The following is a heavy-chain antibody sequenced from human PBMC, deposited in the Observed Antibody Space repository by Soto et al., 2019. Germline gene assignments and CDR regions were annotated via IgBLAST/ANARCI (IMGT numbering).Heavy chain of an antibody. V-gene: IGHV2-5*02. D-gene: IGHD5-12*01. CDR3: AHRLRTVACGFFDH. J-gene: IGHJ4*02. CDR2: IYWDDDK. CDR1: GFSLSSTGVG. Sequence: QITLKESGPTLVKPTQTLTLTCTFSGFSLSSTGVGVGWIRQPPGKALEWLALIYWDDDKRYTPSLKTRLTITTDTSKNQVVLTRTNMDPVDTATYYCAHRLRTVACGFFDHWGQGALVTVFS.